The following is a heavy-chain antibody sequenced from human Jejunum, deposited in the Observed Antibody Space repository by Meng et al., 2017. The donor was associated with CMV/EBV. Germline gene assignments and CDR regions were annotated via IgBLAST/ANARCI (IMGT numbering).Heavy chain of an antibody. CDR1: GFTVDEYA. CDR2: ISWNSGSI. V-gene: IGHV3-9*01. J-gene: IGHJ4*02. CDR3: AKESQQLVLDY. Sequence: CAASGFTVDEYAMHWVRQAPGKGLEWVSGISWNSGSIGYADSVRGRFTISRDNAKNSLYMQMNSLRAEDTALYYCAKESQQLVLDYWGQGTLVTVSS. D-gene: IGHD6-6*01.